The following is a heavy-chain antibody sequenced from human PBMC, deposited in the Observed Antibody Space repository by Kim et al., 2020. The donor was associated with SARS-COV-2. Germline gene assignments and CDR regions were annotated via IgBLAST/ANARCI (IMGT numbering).Heavy chain of an antibody. J-gene: IGHJ4*02. D-gene: IGHD6-13*01. CDR2: IYYSGST. V-gene: IGHV4-59*13. CDR1: GGSISSYY. CDR3: ARYPLIAAAGRFDY. Sequence: SETLSLTCTVSGGSISSYYWSWIRQPPGKGLEWIGYIYYSGSTNYNPSLKSRVTISVDTSKNQFSLKLSSVTAADTAVYYCARYPLIAAAGRFDYWGQGTLVTVSS.